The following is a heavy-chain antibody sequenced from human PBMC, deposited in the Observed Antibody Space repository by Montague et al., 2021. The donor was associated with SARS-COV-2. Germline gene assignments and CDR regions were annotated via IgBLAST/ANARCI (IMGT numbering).Heavy chain of an antibody. CDR1: GGSFSGYY. CDR2: INHSGST. J-gene: IGHJ4*02. CDR3: ARGHYSSSGYGIRYDFDY. Sequence: SETLSLTCAAYGGSFSGYYWSWIRQPPGKGLEWIGEINHSGSTNYNPSLKSRVTISVDTSKNQFSLKLSSVTAADTAVYYCARGHYSSSGYGIRYDFDYWGQGTLGTVSS. D-gene: IGHD6-13*01. V-gene: IGHV4-34*01.